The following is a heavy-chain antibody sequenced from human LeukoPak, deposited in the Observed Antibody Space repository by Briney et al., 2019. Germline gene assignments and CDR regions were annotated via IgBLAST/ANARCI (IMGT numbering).Heavy chain of an antibody. V-gene: IGHV5-51*01. J-gene: IGHJ4*02. D-gene: IGHD3-22*01. CDR2: IYPADSDT. Sequence: GESLKISCKGSGYSFTSYWIGWVRQMPGKGLEWMGIIYPADSDTRYSPSFQGQVTISADKSISTAYLQWSSLKASDTAMYYCARRVRYYSSGHYHLDYFDYWGQGTLVTVSS. CDR3: ARRVRYYSSGHYHLDYFDY. CDR1: GYSFTSYW.